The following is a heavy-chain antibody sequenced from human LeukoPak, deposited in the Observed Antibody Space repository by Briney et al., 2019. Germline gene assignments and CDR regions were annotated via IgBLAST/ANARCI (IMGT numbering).Heavy chain of an antibody. Sequence: GGSLRLSCAASGFTFSSYWMHWVRQAPGKGLVWVSRINSDGSSKSYADSVKGRFTISRDNAKNTLYLQMNSLRAEDTAVYYCARYSSSLGAFDYWGRGTLVTVSS. CDR1: GFTFSSYW. D-gene: IGHD6-6*01. V-gene: IGHV3-74*01. CDR2: INSDGSSK. J-gene: IGHJ4*02. CDR3: ARYSSSLGAFDY.